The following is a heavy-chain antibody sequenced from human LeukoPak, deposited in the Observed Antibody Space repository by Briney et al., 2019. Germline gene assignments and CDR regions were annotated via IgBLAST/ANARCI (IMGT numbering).Heavy chain of an antibody. D-gene: IGHD4-17*01. Sequence: GGSXXXGGYYWSWIRQHPGKGLEWIGYIYYSGSTYYNPSLKSRVTISVDTSKNQFSLKLSSVTAADTAVYYCARVPYDYDDYGFDYWGQGTLVTVSS. V-gene: IGHV4-31*02. CDR2: IYYSGST. CDR1: GGSXXXGGYY. J-gene: IGHJ4*02. CDR3: ARVPYDYDDYGFDY.